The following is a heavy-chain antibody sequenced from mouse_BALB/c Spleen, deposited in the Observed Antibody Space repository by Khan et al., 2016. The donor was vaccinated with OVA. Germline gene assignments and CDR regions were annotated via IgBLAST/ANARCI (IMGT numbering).Heavy chain of an antibody. CDR3: ARINA. CDR2: IDPANGNT. J-gene: IGHJ2*01. CDR1: GFNIKDSY. V-gene: IGHV14-3*02. Sequence: IQLVQSVAELVKPGSSVKLSCTASGFNIKDSYMHWMKQRPDQGLAWIGRIDPANGNTKYEPKFPCKTTITAATSSNTTYLHLSSRTSEDTDVYYCARINAWGQGTDLTV.